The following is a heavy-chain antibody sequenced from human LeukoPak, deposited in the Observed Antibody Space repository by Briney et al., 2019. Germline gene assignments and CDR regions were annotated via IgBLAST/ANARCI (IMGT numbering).Heavy chain of an antibody. D-gene: IGHD4-17*01. CDR1: GFTFSSYS. CDR2: ISSSSTYI. Sequence: GGSLRLSRAASGFTFSSYSMNWVRQAPGKGLEWVSSISSSSTYIYYADSVKGRFTISRDNAKNSLYLQMNTVRAEDTAVYYCARRYGDFSPYDYWGQGTLVTVSS. CDR3: ARRYGDFSPYDY. V-gene: IGHV3-21*01. J-gene: IGHJ4*02.